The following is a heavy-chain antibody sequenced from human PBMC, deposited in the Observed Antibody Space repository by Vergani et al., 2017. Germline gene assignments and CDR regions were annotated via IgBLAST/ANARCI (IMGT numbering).Heavy chain of an antibody. Sequence: QVRLEESGPGLVKPSETPSLTCSVPGYSIGSGFYWAWIRQSPGEGLQWFTSIHNRGKTYHNPSLKSRVSVSLDTSKNRFSLNLTSVTATDTAVYYCARSQCDYWYFDLWGPGSLVTVSS. CDR3: ARSQCDYWYFDL. CDR2: IHNRGKT. CDR1: GYSIGSGFY. V-gene: IGHV4-38-2*01. J-gene: IGHJ2*01. D-gene: IGHD4-11*01.